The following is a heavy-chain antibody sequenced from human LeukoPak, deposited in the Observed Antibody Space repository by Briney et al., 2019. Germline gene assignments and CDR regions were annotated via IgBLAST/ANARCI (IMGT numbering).Heavy chain of an antibody. CDR3: ARESHGGFDP. J-gene: IGHJ5*02. Sequence: GGSLRLSCAASGFTFSSYSMNWVRQAPGKGLEWVSSISSSSSYIYYADSVKGRFTISRDNARNSLYLQMNSLRAEDTAVYYCARESHGGFDPWGQGTLVTVSS. CDR2: ISSSSSYI. CDR1: GFTFSSYS. V-gene: IGHV3-21*01.